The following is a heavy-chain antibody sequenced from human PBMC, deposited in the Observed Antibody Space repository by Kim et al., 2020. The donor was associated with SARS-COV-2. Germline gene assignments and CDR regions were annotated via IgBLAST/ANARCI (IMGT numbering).Heavy chain of an antibody. D-gene: IGHD4-17*01. Sequence: SVKVSCKASGGTFSSYAISWVRQAPGQGLEWMGGIIPIFGTANYAQKFQGRVTITADESTSTAYMELSSLRSEDTAVYYCARSVPTVTTYNYYYYYGMDVWGQGTTVTVSS. CDR2: IIPIFGTA. CDR3: ARSVPTVTTYNYYYYYGMDV. CDR1: GGTFSSYA. V-gene: IGHV1-69*13. J-gene: IGHJ6*02.